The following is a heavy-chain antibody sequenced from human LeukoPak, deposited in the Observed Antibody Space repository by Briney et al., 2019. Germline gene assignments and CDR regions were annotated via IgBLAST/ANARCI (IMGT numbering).Heavy chain of an antibody. CDR3: ARSKWFGESGFDF. CDR1: GFTFSSYA. V-gene: IGHV3-30*04. D-gene: IGHD3-10*01. J-gene: IGHJ4*02. Sequence: GGSLRLSCAASGFTFSSYAMHWVRQAPGKGLEWVAVISYDGSNKYYADSVKGRFTISRDNSKNTLYLQMNSLRAEDTAVYYCARSKWFGESGFDFWGQGTLVTVSS. CDR2: ISYDGSNK.